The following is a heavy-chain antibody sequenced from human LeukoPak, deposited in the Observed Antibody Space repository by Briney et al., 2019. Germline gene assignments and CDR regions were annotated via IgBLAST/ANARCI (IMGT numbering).Heavy chain of an antibody. V-gene: IGHV3-48*01. D-gene: IGHD3-16*01. CDR3: APRHPYDLIP. CDR2: ITSSSSTI. Sequence: GGSLRLSCAASGFTFSSYSMNWVRQAPGKGLEWVSYITSSSSTIYYADSVKGRFTISRDNSKNTLYLQMNSLRAEDTAVYYCAPRHPYDLIPWGQGTLVTVSS. CDR1: GFTFSSYS. J-gene: IGHJ5*02.